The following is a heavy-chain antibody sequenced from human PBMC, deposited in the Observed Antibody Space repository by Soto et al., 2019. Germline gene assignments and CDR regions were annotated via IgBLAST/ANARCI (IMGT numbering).Heavy chain of an antibody. CDR3: ASACVVFFFMGRCSPRSILF. D-gene: IGHD2-15*01. J-gene: IGHJ6*02. CDR1: GGTFSSYT. CDR2: IIPILGIA. Sequence: SVKGSCKASGGTFSSYTISWLRQAPGQGLEWMGRIIPILGIANYAQKFQGRVTITADKSTSTAYMELSSLRSEDTAVYYCASACVVFFFMGRCSPRSILFRAQGPTVIGSS. V-gene: IGHV1-69*02.